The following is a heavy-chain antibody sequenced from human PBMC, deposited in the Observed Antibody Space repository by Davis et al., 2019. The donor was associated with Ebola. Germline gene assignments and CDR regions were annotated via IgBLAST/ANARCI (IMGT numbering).Heavy chain of an antibody. J-gene: IGHJ5*02. V-gene: IGHV3-7*03. Sequence: GSLTLSCAASASTFSSYSMNWVRQAPGQGLEWVANIKQDGSEKYYVDSVKGRLTISRDNAKNSLYLQMNNLRVDDTAVYYCATRGPWGQGTLVTVSS. D-gene: IGHD3-10*01. CDR2: IKQDGSEK. CDR1: ASTFSSYS. CDR3: ATRGP.